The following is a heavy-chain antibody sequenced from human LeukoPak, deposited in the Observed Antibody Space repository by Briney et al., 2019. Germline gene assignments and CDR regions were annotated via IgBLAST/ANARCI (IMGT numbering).Heavy chain of an antibody. D-gene: IGHD6-25*01. CDR2: INAGNGNA. V-gene: IGHV1-3*01. J-gene: IGHJ4*02. CDR3: ARVSSGWHGYLDH. Sequence: ASVKVSCKASGYTFTSYAMRWVRQAPGQRLEWMGWINAGNGNATYTQKFQDRVTFTRDTSASTAYMDLSSLRSEDTAVYYCARVSSGWHGYLDHWGQGTPVTVSS. CDR1: GYTFTSYA.